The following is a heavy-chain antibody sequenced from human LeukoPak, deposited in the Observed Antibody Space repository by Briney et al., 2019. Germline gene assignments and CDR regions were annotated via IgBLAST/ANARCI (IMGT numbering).Heavy chain of an antibody. Sequence: PGGSLRLSCAASGFIFSYYSMHWVRQAPGKGLEYVSVISPDGRATYYTNSVKGRFTISRDNSKNTVYLQMDSLRDDDTAVYYCAREQPAGSTDYWGQGTLVTVSS. CDR2: ISPDGRAT. CDR1: GFIFSYYS. V-gene: IGHV3-64*01. CDR3: AREQPAGSTDY. J-gene: IGHJ4*02. D-gene: IGHD1-14*01.